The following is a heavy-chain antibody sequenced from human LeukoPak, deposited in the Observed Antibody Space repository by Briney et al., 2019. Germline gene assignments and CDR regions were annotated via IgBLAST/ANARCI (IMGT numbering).Heavy chain of an antibody. J-gene: IGHJ4*02. D-gene: IGHD5-24*01. CDR1: GFRFSSYA. Sequence: GGSLRLSCAASGFRFSSYAIHWVRQAPGKGLEYVSAVCSNAACAYYADSVRGRFSMSRDNSKNTVWLQMDNLRVEDMAIYYCVRRDGYNFDYWGRGTLVTVSS. CDR3: VRRDGYNFDY. V-gene: IGHV3-64*02. CDR2: VCSNAACA.